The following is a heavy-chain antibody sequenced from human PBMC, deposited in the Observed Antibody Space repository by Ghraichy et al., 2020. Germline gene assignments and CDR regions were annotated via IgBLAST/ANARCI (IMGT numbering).Heavy chain of an antibody. CDR2: INHSGST. CDR1: GGSFSGYY. V-gene: IGHV4-34*01. CDR3: ARRGRGDFWIHNWFDP. D-gene: IGHD3-3*01. Sequence: SETLSLTCAVYGGSFSGYYWSWIRQPPGKGLEWIGEINHSGSTNDNPSLKSRVTISVDTSKNQFSLKLSSVTAADTAVYYCARRGRGDFWIHNWFDPWGQGTLVTVSS. J-gene: IGHJ5*02.